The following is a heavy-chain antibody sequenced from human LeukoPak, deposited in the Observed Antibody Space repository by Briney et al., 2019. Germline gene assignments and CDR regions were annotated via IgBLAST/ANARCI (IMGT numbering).Heavy chain of an antibody. CDR2: IYYSGST. J-gene: IGHJ4*02. D-gene: IGHD3-22*01. V-gene: IGHV4-39*07. Sequence: SETLSLTRTVSGGSISSSSYYWGSIRQPPGKGLGWNGRIYYSGSTYYNPSLKSRVTISVDTSKNQFSLKLSSVTAADTAVYYCARSDSSGYYFDYWGQGTLVTVSS. CDR1: GGSISSSSYY. CDR3: ARSDSSGYYFDY.